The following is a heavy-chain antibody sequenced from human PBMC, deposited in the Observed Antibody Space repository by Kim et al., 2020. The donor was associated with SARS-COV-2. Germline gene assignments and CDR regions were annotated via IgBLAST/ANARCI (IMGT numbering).Heavy chain of an antibody. J-gene: IGHJ4*02. V-gene: IGHV2-5*02. CDR2: IYWDDDK. D-gene: IGHD3-10*01. CDR3: AHRRALGFGEFSYYFDY. CDR1: GFSLSTSGVG. Sequence: SGPTLVNPTQTLTLTCTFSGFSLSTSGVGVGWIRQPPGKALEWLALIYWDDDKRYSPSLKSRLTITKDTSKNQVVLTMTNMDPVDTATYYCAHRRALGFGEFSYYFDYWGQGTLVTVSS.